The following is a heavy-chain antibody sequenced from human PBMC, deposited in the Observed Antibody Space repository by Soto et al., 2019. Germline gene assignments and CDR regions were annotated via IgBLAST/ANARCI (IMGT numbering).Heavy chain of an antibody. Sequence: PSETLSLTCTVSGGSISSYYWSWIRQPPGKGLEWIGYIYYSGSTNYNPSLKSRVTISVDTSKKQFSLNLSSVTAADTAVYYCAREIRFLEWLSYYYYGMDVWGQGTTVTVSS. V-gene: IGHV4-59*12. J-gene: IGHJ6*02. CDR3: AREIRFLEWLSYYYYGMDV. CDR2: IYYSGST. D-gene: IGHD3-3*01. CDR1: GGSISSYY.